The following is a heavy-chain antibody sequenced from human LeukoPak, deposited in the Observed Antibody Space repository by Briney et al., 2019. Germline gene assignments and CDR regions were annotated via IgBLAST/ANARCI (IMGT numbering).Heavy chain of an antibody. D-gene: IGHD2-21*01. CDR3: AKDFRIGYSAHFDY. V-gene: IGHV3-23*01. Sequence: PGGSLRLSCVGSGLTFRSHAMSWVRQAPEKGLEFVSGIYENGGTTYYADSVKGRFSIFRDNSKNTLYLQMDSLRGEDTAVYYCAKDFRIGYSAHFDYWGQGALVTVSS. CDR2: IYENGGTT. J-gene: IGHJ4*02. CDR1: GLTFRSHA.